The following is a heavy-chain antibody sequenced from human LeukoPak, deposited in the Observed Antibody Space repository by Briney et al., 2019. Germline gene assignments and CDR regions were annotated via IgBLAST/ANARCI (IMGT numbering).Heavy chain of an antibody. Sequence: SETLSLTCTVSGVSISSYYWSWIRQPPGKGLEWIGYVYYTGSSNYNPSLKSRVTISVDTSKSQFSLKLRSVTAADTAVYYCAREMYGDYVPNTLHIWGQGAMVTVSS. J-gene: IGHJ3*02. V-gene: IGHV4-59*01. CDR3: AREMYGDYVPNTLHI. CDR1: GVSISSYY. CDR2: VYYTGSS. D-gene: IGHD4-17*01.